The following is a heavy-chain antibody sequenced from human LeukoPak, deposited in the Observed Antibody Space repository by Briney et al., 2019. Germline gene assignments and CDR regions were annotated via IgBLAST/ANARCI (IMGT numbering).Heavy chain of an antibody. V-gene: IGHV4-38-2*02. D-gene: IGHD4-17*01. Sequence: SETLSLTCTVSGYSISSGYYWGWIRQPPGKGLEWIGSIYHSGSTYYNPSLKSRVTISIDTSKNQFSLKLSSVTAADTAVYYCARGHYGDKDDAFDIWGQGTMVTVSS. CDR1: GYSISSGYY. CDR2: IYHSGST. CDR3: ARGHYGDKDDAFDI. J-gene: IGHJ3*02.